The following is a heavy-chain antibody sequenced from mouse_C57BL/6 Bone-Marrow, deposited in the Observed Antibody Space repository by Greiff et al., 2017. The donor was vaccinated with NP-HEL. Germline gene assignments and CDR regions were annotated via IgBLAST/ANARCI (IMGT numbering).Heavy chain of an antibody. CDR3: ARSAYYSNRYFDV. CDR1: GYTFTSYW. CDR2: IDPSDSYT. Sequence: QVQLKQPGAELVMPGASVKLSCKASGYTFTSYWMHWVKQRPGQGLEWIGEIDPSDSYTNYNQKFKGKSTLTVDKSSSTAYMQLSSLTSEDSAVYYCARSAYYSNRYFDVWGTGTTVTVSS. J-gene: IGHJ1*03. V-gene: IGHV1-69*01. D-gene: IGHD2-5*01.